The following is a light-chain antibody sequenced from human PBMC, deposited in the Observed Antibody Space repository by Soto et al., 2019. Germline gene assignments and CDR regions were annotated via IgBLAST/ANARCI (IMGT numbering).Light chain of an antibody. Sequence: VLTQPPSASGTPGQRVTISCSGSTPNIGTNYVYWYQQLPGTAPKLLIYRNDQRPSGVPDRFSGSKSGTSASLAISGLRSEDEADYFCAAWDDSLSGFHVFGTGTKVTVL. CDR1: TPNIGTNY. CDR3: AAWDDSLSGFHV. V-gene: IGLV1-47*01. J-gene: IGLJ1*01. CDR2: RND.